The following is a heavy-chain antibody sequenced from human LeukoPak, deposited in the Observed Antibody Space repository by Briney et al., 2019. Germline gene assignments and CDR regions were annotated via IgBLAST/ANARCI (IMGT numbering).Heavy chain of an antibody. CDR3: AKGHYSNA. D-gene: IGHD2-15*01. CDR1: GFSFSTFW. V-gene: IGHV3-7*01. Sequence: GGSLRLSCAASGFSFSTFWMGWVRQAPGQGLEWVANIREDGSQKYYVDSVKGRFTISRDNAKSSLYLQMSSLRVEDTAVYYCAKGHYSNAWGQGTLVTVPS. CDR2: IREDGSQK. J-gene: IGHJ5*02.